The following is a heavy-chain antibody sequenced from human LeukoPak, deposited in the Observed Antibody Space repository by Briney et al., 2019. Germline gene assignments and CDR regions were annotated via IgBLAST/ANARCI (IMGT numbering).Heavy chain of an antibody. J-gene: IGHJ4*02. CDR2: IKQDGSEK. CDR3: ARDRRGPFDY. CDR1: GFMFSSYW. D-gene: IGHD3-10*01. Sequence: GGSLRLSCAASGFMFSSYWMSWVRQAPGKGLEWVANIKQDGSEKYYVDSVKGRFTISRDNAKNSLYLQMYSLRAEDTAVYYCARDRRGPFDYWGQGTLVTVSS. V-gene: IGHV3-7*03.